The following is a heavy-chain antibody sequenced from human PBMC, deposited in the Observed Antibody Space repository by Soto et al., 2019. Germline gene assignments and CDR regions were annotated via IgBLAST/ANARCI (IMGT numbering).Heavy chain of an antibody. J-gene: IGHJ6*02. CDR3: ERDNKWDGMDV. CDR2: INYSGTT. Sequence: PSETLSLTCSVSGGSFSSDSFIWSWVRQFPGKGLEWIGYINYSGTTYYNPSLRSRITMSVDTSKNQFSLNLSSVTAADTAVYYCERDNKWDGMDVWGQGTTVTVSS. D-gene: IGHD1-26*01. V-gene: IGHV4-31*03. CDR1: GGSFSSDSFI.